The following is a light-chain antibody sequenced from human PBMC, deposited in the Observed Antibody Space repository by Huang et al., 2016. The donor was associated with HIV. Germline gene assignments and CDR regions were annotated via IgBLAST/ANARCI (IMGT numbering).Light chain of an antibody. J-gene: IGKJ4*01. Sequence: EILMTQSPATLSLSPGERATLSCRARQSVSRNFAWYQQKPGQAPRLLIYGASTRASGVPARFRGSGSGTDFTFTVSILQSEDFAVYYCQQCNNWPLSFGGGTKVEIK. CDR2: GAS. CDR1: QSVSRN. V-gene: IGKV3-15*01. CDR3: QQCNNWPLS.